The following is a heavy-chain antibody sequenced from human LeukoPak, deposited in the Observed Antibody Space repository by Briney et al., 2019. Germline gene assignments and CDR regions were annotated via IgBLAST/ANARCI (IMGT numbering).Heavy chain of an antibody. V-gene: IGHV3-30*07. Sequence: GRSPSLSCAASGFTFSSYAMHWVRPAPGKGLEWVAVISYDGSNKYYADSVKGRFTISRDNSKNTLYLQMNSLRAEDTAVYYCARDGRQLSFFYYYMDVWGKGTTVTVSS. J-gene: IGHJ6*03. CDR3: ARDGRQLSFFYYYMDV. D-gene: IGHD6-13*01. CDR1: GFTFSSYA. CDR2: ISYDGSNK.